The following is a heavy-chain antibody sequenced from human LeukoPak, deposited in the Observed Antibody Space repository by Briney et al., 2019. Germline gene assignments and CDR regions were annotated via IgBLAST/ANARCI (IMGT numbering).Heavy chain of an antibody. CDR3: ARESGIEAETSTNGVCSFDY. Sequence: GGSLRLSCAASGFTFSSYWMSWVRQAPGKGLEWVANIKQDGSEKYYVDSVKGRFTISRDNAKNSLYLQMNSLRAEDTAVYYCARESGIEAETSTNGVCSFDYWGQGTLVTVSS. D-gene: IGHD2-8*01. CDR1: GFTFSSYW. J-gene: IGHJ4*02. CDR2: IKQDGSEK. V-gene: IGHV3-7*01.